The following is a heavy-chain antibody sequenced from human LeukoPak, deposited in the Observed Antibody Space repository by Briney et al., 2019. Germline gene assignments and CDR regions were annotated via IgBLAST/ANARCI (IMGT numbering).Heavy chain of an antibody. V-gene: IGHV3-48*04. J-gene: IGHJ5*01. CDR2: IDTSSTTM. CDR1: GLTFSKYS. CDR3: ARDNWVDC. Sequence: GGSLRLSCAASGLTFSKYSMTWVRQDPGKGLEWVSLIDTSSTTMYYTDSVKGRFTISRDNAKNSLYLQMNSLKVEDTAIYYCARDNWVDCWGQGTLVTVSS.